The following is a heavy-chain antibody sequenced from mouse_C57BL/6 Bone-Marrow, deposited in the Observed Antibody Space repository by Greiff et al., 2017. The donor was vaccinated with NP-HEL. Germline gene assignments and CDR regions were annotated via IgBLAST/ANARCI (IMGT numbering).Heavy chain of an antibody. CDR1: GYTFTSYW. CDR3: AKGRYYYVGDY. V-gene: IGHV1-64*01. Sequence: QVQLKQPGAELVKPGASVKLSCKASGYTFTSYWMHWVKQRPGQGLEWIGMIHPNSGSTNYNEKFKSKATLTVDKSSSTAYMQLSSLTSEDSAVYYCAKGRYYYVGDYWGQGTSVTVSS. J-gene: IGHJ4*01. CDR2: IHPNSGST.